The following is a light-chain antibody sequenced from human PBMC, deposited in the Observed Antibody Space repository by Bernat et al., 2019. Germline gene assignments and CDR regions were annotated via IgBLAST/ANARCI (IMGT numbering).Light chain of an antibody. CDR1: PVSGTY. CDR2: GAS. V-gene: IGKV1-9*01. Sequence: DVQSTQSPSFLSASVGDRVDITCRASPVSGTYLAWSQKKPGKAPKLLIYGASTLQTGVPSRFSDSGSGTEFTLTIASLQPEDGATYFCQQLDRFPITFGQGTQLEIK. J-gene: IGKJ5*01. CDR3: QQLDRFPIT.